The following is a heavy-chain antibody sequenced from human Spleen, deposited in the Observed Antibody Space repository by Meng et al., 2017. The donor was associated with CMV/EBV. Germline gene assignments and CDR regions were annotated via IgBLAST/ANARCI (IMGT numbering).Heavy chain of an antibody. D-gene: IGHD2-21*01. V-gene: IGHV3-21*01. J-gene: IGHJ4*02. Sequence: GGSLRLSCAASGFTFSTYSMTWVRQAPGKGLEWVSSISSSGVYMYNADSVEGRFTISRDNAKNSLYLQMNGLRAEDTAIYYCARVNCGGDCYGGGPYYLDYWGQGTLVTVSS. CDR2: ISSSGVYM. CDR1: GFTFSTYS. CDR3: ARVNCGGDCYGGGPYYLDY.